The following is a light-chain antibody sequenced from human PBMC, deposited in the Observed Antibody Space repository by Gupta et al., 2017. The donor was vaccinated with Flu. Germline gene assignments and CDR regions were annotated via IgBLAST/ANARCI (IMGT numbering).Light chain of an antibody. J-gene: IGLJ2*01. CDR3: SSYAGSNNLYVV. Sequence: QSALTQPPSASGSPGQSVTISCTGTSSDVGGYNYVSWYQQHPGKAPNLMIYEVSNRPSGVPDRFSGSKSGNTASLTVSGLQAEDEADYYCSSYAGSNNLYVVFGGGTKLTVL. V-gene: IGLV2-8*01. CDR2: EVS. CDR1: SSDVGGYNY.